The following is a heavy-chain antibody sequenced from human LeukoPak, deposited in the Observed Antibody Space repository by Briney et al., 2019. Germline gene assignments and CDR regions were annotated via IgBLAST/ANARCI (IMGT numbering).Heavy chain of an antibody. CDR2: ISSSGSYI. Sequence: GGSLRLSCAASGFTFSSYSMNWVRQAPGKGLEWVSSISSSGSYIYYADSVKGRFTISRDNAKNSLYLQMNSLRAADTAVYYCARHRLSWPYYYFDYWGQGTLVTVSS. D-gene: IGHD6-13*01. CDR1: GFTFSSYS. V-gene: IGHV3-21*01. J-gene: IGHJ4*02. CDR3: ARHRLSWPYYYFDY.